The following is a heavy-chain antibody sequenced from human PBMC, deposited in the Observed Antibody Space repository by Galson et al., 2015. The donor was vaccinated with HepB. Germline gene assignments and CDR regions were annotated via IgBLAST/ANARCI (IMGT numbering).Heavy chain of an antibody. CDR2: INPNNGGT. J-gene: IGHJ6*03. V-gene: IGHV1-2*02. D-gene: IGHD3-3*01. Sequence: SVKVSCKASGYTFAGYYLHWVRQAPGQGLEWMGWINPNNGGTNYAQKFQGRVIMTRDTSISTVYMELSRLRSDDTAVYYCTRDANPRTIYYYYYYLDVWGKGTTVTVSS. CDR1: GYTFAGYY. CDR3: TRDANPRTIYYYYYYLDV.